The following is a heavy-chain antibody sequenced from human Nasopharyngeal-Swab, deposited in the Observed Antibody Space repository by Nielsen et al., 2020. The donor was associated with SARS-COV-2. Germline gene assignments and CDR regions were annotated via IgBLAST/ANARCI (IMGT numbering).Heavy chain of an antibody. D-gene: IGHD6-19*01. J-gene: IGHJ4*02. Sequence: GGSLRLSCAASGFTFSSYGMHWVRQAPGKGLEWVAVISYDGSNKYYADSVNGRFTISRDNSKNTLYLQMNSLRAEDTAVYYCAKEEVAGPYYWGQGTMVTVSS. CDR2: ISYDGSNK. CDR3: AKEEVAGPYY. CDR1: GFTFSSYG. V-gene: IGHV3-30*18.